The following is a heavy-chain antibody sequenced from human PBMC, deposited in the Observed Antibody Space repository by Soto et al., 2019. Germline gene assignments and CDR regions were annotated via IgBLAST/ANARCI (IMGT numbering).Heavy chain of an antibody. Sequence: GSLRLSCAASGFTFSRERMNWVRQVPGKGLEWVASISSGSSDTWYADSVKGRFIISRDNAQNSLFLQMNTLRPEDTAMYYCARVAYWGPGTQVTVSS. CDR3: ARVAY. J-gene: IGHJ4*02. CDR2: ISSGSSDT. CDR1: GFTFSRER. V-gene: IGHV3-21*01.